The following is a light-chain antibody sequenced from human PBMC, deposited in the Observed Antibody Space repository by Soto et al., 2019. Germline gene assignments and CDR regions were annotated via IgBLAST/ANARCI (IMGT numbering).Light chain of an antibody. CDR2: AAS. CDR1: QSLSSGY. Sequence: EIVLTQSPGTLSLSPGGRATLSCRSSQSLSSGYLAWYQQKPGQAPRILVYAASSRATGIPDRFSGSGSGTDFTLTISRLEPEDFAVYYCHQYDTSPRTFGQGTKVDIK. CDR3: HQYDTSPRT. J-gene: IGKJ1*01. V-gene: IGKV3-20*01.